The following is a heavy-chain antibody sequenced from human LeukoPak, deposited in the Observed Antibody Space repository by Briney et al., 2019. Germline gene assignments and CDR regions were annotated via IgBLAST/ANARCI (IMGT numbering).Heavy chain of an antibody. CDR2: INPSGGST. CDR3: ARGGDIVVVPAASLDY. D-gene: IGHD2-2*01. CDR1: GYTFTSYY. Sequence: GASVKVSCKASGYTFTSYYMHWVRQAPGQGLEWMGIINPSGGSTSYAQKFQGRVTMTRDTSTSTVYMELSSLRSEDTAVYYCARGGDIVVVPAASLDYWGQGTLATVSS. J-gene: IGHJ4*02. V-gene: IGHV1-46*01.